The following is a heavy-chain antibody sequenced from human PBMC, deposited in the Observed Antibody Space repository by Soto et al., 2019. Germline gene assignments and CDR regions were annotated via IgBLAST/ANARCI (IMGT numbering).Heavy chain of an antibody. CDR1: GGSISSYY. CDR2: IYYSGST. Sequence: SETLSLTCTVSGGSISSYYWSWIRQPPGKGLEWIGYIYYSGSTNYNPSLKSRVTISVDTSKNQFSLKLSSVTAADTAVYYCARHQGSMADYYYMDVWGKGTTVTVSS. CDR3: ARHQGSMADYYYMDV. V-gene: IGHV4-59*08. J-gene: IGHJ6*03. D-gene: IGHD3-10*01.